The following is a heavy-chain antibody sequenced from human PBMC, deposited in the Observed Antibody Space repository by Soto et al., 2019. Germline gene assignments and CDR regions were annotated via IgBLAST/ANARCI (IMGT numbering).Heavy chain of an antibody. J-gene: IGHJ6*02. Sequence: QVQLVQSGAEVKKPGASVKVSCKASGYTFTSYGISWVRQAPGQGLEWMGRNSAYNGNPNYAQKLQGRVTMTTDTSTSTAYMDLRRLKSDDTVVYYCARDGALLENYYYYGRDVWRQGTTLTVA. D-gene: IGHD1-1*01. V-gene: IGHV1-18*01. CDR2: NSAYNGNP. CDR3: ARDGALLENYYYYGRDV. CDR1: GYTFTSYG.